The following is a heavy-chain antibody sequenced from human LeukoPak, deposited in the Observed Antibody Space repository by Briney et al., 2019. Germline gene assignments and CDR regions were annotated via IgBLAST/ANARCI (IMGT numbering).Heavy chain of an antibody. D-gene: IGHD3-22*01. CDR1: GGSISSSSYY. CDR3: ARVPDPYYYDSSGYYHGFDY. CDR2: IYYSGST. J-gene: IGHJ4*02. Sequence: SETLSLTCTVSGGSISSSSYYWGWIRQPPGKGLEWIGSIYYSGSTYYNPSLKSRVTISVDTSKNQFSLKLSSVTAADTAVYYCARVPDPYYYDSSGYYHGFDYWGQGTLVTVSS. V-gene: IGHV4-39*07.